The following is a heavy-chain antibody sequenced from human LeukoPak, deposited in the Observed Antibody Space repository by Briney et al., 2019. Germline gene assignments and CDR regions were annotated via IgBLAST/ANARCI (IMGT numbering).Heavy chain of an antibody. Sequence: HPGGSLRPSCAASGFTFSSYWMSWVRQAPGKGLEWVANIKQDGSEKYYVDSVKGRFTISRDNAKNSLYLQMNSLRAEDTAVYYCASCSGGSCYRAYYFDYWGQGTLVTVSS. D-gene: IGHD2-15*01. V-gene: IGHV3-7*01. J-gene: IGHJ4*02. CDR1: GFTFSSYW. CDR3: ASCSGGSCYRAYYFDY. CDR2: IKQDGSEK.